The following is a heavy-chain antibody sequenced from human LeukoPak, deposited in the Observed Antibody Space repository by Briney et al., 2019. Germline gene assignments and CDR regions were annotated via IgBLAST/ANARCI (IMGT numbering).Heavy chain of an antibody. CDR3: ARVRANYFGSGTHVDY. D-gene: IGHD3-10*01. CDR1: GGSISSYY. V-gene: IGHV4-59*01. CDR2: IYYTGTT. Sequence: PSETLSLTCTVSGGSISSYYWSWIRQPPGKGLEWIGFIYYTGTTNYNPSLKSRVAISVDTSKNQFSLKLSSVTAADTAVYYCARVRANYFGSGTHVDYWGQGTLVTVSS. J-gene: IGHJ4*02.